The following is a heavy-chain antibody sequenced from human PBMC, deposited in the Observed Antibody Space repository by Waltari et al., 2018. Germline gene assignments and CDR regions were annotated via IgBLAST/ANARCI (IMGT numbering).Heavy chain of an antibody. CDR2: IRSKANSYAT. V-gene: IGHV3-73*01. D-gene: IGHD6-19*01. J-gene: IGHJ5*02. Sequence: EVQLVESGGGLVQPGGSLTLSCAASGFTFSGSAMHWVRQASGKGRGWVGRIRSKANSYATAYAASVKGRFTSSRDDSKNTAYLQMNSLRAEDTAVYYCARDHSSGWYYDRWGQGTLVTVSS. CDR3: ARDHSSGWYYDR. CDR1: GFTFSGSA.